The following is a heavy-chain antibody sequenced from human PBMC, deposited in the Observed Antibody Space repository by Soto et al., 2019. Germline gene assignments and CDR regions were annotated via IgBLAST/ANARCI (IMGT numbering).Heavy chain of an antibody. CDR1: GYTFTSYY. D-gene: IGHD3-10*01. CDR3: ALKGSGSYQTFDY. Sequence: VSVKVSCKASGYTFTSYYMRWVRQAPGQGLEWMGIINPSGGSTSYAQKFQGRVTMTRDTSTSTVYMELSSLRSEDTAVYYCALKGSGSYQTFDYWGQGTLVTVSS. V-gene: IGHV1-46*03. CDR2: INPSGGST. J-gene: IGHJ4*02.